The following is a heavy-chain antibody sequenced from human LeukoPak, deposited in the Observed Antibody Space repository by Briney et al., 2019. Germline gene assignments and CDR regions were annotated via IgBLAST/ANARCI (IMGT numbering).Heavy chain of an antibody. Sequence: ASVKVSCKASGYTFTGYYMHWVRQAPGQGLEWMGRINPNSGGTNYAQKFQGRVTMTRDTSISTAYMELSSLRSEDTAVYYCARGLGCTNGVCYNYWGQGTLVTVSS. V-gene: IGHV1-2*06. CDR2: INPNSGGT. CDR3: ARGLGCTNGVCYNY. J-gene: IGHJ4*02. D-gene: IGHD2-8*01. CDR1: GYTFTGYY.